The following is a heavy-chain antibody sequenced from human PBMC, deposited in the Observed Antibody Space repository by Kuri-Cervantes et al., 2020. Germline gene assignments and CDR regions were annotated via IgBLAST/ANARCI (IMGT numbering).Heavy chain of an antibody. D-gene: IGHD3-22*01. CDR1: GFTFSSYG. J-gene: IGHJ4*02. V-gene: IGHV3-30*18. CDR2: ISYDGSNK. Sequence: GESLKISCAASGFTFSSYGMHWVRQAPGKGLEWVAVISYDGSNKYYADSVKGRFTISRDNSKNTLYPQMNSLTADDTALYYCAKDSGSSGYFAESDYWGQGTLVTVSS. CDR3: AKDSGSSGYFAESDY.